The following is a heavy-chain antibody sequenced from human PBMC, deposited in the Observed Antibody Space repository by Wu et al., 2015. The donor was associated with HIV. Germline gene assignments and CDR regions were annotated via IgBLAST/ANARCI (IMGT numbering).Heavy chain of an antibody. J-gene: IGHJ4*02. D-gene: IGHD6-13*01. CDR2: MNPNSGNT. V-gene: IGHV1-8*03. Sequence: QVQLVQSGAEVKKPGASVKVSCKASGYTFTSYDINWVRQATGQGLEWMGWMNPNSGNTGYAQKFQGRVTITRNTSISTAYMELSSLRSEDTAVYYCARGYQSSGQQLGLWDYWGQGTLVTVSS. CDR3: ARGYQSSGQQLGLWDY. CDR1: GYTFTSYD.